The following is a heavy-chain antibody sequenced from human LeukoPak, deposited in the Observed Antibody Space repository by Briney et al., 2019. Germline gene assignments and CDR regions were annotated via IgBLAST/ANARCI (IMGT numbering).Heavy chain of an antibody. Sequence: SETLSLTCAVYGGSFSGYYWSWIRQPPGKGLEWIGEINHSGSTNYNPSLKSRVTISVDTSKNQFSLKLSSVTAADTAVYYCARLRGSGWYPYMDVWGKGTTVTISS. CDR2: INHSGST. CDR3: ARLRGSGWYPYMDV. CDR1: GGSFSGYY. V-gene: IGHV4-34*01. J-gene: IGHJ6*03. D-gene: IGHD6-19*01.